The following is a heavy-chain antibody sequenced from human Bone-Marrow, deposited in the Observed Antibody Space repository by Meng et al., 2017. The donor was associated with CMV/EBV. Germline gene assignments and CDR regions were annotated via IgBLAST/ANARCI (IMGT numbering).Heavy chain of an antibody. CDR1: GFTVSSYY. Sequence: GESLKISCAASGFTVSSYYMSWVRQAPGKGLEWVSVIYSGGSTYYADSVKGRFTISRDNAKNSLYLQMNSLRAEDTAVYYCARDRQLVRGDYWGQGTLVTVSS. J-gene: IGHJ4*02. V-gene: IGHV3-53*01. CDR3: ARDRQLVRGDY. D-gene: IGHD6-13*01. CDR2: IYSGGST.